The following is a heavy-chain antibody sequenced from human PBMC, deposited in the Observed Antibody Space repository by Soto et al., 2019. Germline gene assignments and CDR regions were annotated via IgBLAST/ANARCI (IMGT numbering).Heavy chain of an antibody. CDR2: IYDSGST. D-gene: IGHD6-6*01. CDR3: ASGIGAARPGGYYYYYGMDV. J-gene: IGHJ6*02. Sequence: KSWETLSLTCTVSGGSISSSSYYWGWIRQPPGKGLEWFGSIYDSGSTYYNPSLKSRVTISVDTSKNQFSLTLSSVTAADTAVYYCASGIGAARPGGYYYYYGMDVWGQGTTVTVS. V-gene: IGHV4-39*01. CDR1: GGSISSSSYY.